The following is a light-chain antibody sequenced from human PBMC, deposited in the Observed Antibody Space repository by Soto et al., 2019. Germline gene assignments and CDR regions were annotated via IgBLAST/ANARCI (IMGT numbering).Light chain of an antibody. J-gene: IGKJ2*01. CDR2: GAS. Sequence: EIVLTQSPGTLSLSPGERATLSCRASQSVSSSYLAWYQQKPGQAPRLLIYGASNRATVIPDRFSGSGSGTDLTFTISRLEPEDFAVYYCPQYSSSPYTFGQGTKLEIK. V-gene: IGKV3-20*01. CDR1: QSVSSSY. CDR3: PQYSSSPYT.